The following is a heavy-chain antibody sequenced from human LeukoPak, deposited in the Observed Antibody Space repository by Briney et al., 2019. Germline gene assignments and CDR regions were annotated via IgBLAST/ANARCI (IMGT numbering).Heavy chain of an antibody. CDR3: AKGYSSGWYYSDP. J-gene: IGHJ5*02. Sequence: GGSLRLSCAASGFTFSNYGMHWVRQAPGKGLEWVAFIRYDGSNKYYADSVKGRFTISRDNSKTTLYLQMNSLRAEDTAVYYCAKGYSSGWYYSDPRGQGTLVTASS. V-gene: IGHV3-30*02. CDR2: IRYDGSNK. CDR1: GFTFSNYG. D-gene: IGHD6-19*01.